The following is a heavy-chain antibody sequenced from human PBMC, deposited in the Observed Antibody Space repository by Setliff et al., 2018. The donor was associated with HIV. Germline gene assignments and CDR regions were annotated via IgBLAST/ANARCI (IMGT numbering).Heavy chain of an antibody. Sequence: SETLSLTCTVSGGSITGHYWSWIRQPPGKGLEWIGYIHYSGSTYYNPSLQSRVTISVDTSKSQFSLKLSSVTAADTAVYYCAREAVFGVVPDDGNDAFDIWGQGTMVTVSS. V-gene: IGHV4-59*11. CDR3: AREAVFGVVPDDGNDAFDI. D-gene: IGHD3-3*01. CDR2: IHYSGST. J-gene: IGHJ3*02. CDR1: GGSITGHY.